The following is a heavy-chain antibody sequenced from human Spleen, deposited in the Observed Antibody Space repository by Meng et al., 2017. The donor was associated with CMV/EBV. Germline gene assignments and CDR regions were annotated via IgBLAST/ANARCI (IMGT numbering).Heavy chain of an antibody. Sequence: SETLSLTCTVSGGSVSSGSYYWSWIRQPPGKGLEWIAYIYYSGSTNYNPSLKSRVTISLDTSKNQFSLKLSSVTAADTAVYYCARVLRDSSSVLSSYSDYWGQGTLVTVSS. CDR2: IYYSGST. V-gene: IGHV4-61*01. J-gene: IGHJ4*02. CDR3: ARVLRDSSSVLSSYSDY. CDR1: GGSVSSGSYY. D-gene: IGHD6-6*01.